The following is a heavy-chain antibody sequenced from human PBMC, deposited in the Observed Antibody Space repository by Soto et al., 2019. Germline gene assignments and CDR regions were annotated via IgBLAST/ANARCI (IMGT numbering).Heavy chain of an antibody. CDR2: IYYSGST. V-gene: IGHV4-59*08. D-gene: IGHD3-9*01. CDR1: GGSISSYY. J-gene: IGHJ4*02. CDR3: ARNSRYFDWLLPYYFDY. Sequence: TLSXTCTVSGGSISSYYWSWIRQPPLKGLEWIGYIYYSGSTNYNPSLKSRVTISVDTSKNQFSLKLSSVTAAETAVYYCARNSRYFDWLLPYYFDYWGQGTLVTVSS.